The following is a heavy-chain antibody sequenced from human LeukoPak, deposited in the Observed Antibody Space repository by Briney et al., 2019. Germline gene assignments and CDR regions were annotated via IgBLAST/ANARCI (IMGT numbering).Heavy chain of an antibody. Sequence: GGSLRLSCAASGFTFSSAAMTRVRQAPGQGLEWVSTITGNDDRTYYADSVKGRFTISRDYSRNTLHLQMNSLRTEDTAIYYCAKGPQLGSGYHPDYWGQGTLVTVSS. V-gene: IGHV3-23*01. CDR3: AKGPQLGSGYHPDY. D-gene: IGHD3-22*01. J-gene: IGHJ4*02. CDR1: GFTFSSAA. CDR2: ITGNDDRT.